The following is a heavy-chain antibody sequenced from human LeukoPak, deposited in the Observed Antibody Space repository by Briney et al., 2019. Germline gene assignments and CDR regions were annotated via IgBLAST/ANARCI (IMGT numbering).Heavy chain of an antibody. J-gene: IGHJ4*02. CDR1: GFTVSNNY. D-gene: IGHD4-17*01. Sequence: GGSLRLSCAASGFTVSNNYMNWVRQAPGKGLEWVSLIYSGGSTYYADSVKGRFTISRDNSKNTLYLQMNSLRAEDTAVYYCAKARDTVTTGFDYWGQGTLVTVSS. CDR3: AKARDTVTTGFDY. CDR2: IYSGGST. V-gene: IGHV3-53*01.